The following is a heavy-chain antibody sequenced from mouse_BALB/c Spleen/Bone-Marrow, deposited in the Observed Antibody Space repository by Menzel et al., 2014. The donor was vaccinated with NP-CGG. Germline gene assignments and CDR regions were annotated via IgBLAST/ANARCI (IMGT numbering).Heavy chain of an antibody. V-gene: IGHV4-1*02. D-gene: IGHD1-2*01. CDR2: INPESSTI. CDR3: ARLTYYGLTDY. J-gene: IGHJ2*01. Sequence: EVKLQESGGGLVQPGGSLKPSCTASGFDFXRYWMSWVRQAPGKGLQWIGEINPESSTINYSPSLKDKFIISRDNAKNTLYLQMSKVRSEDTALYHCARLTYYGLTDYWGQGTTLTVSS. CDR1: GFDFXRYW.